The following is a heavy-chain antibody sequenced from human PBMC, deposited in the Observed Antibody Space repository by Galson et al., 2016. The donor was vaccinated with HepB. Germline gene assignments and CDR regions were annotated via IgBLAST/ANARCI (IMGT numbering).Heavy chain of an antibody. D-gene: IGHD1-26*01. CDR3: VRGVDF. CDR1: AYSISSGFH. J-gene: IGHJ4*02. Sequence: SETLSLTCTVSAYSISSGFHWGWIRQPPGKGLEWIGNVYYTGIISYNPSLRSRVTISVDTSTNQFSLGLSSVTAADTAVYYCVRGVDFWGQGILVTVSS. CDR2: VYYTGII. V-gene: IGHV4-38-2*02.